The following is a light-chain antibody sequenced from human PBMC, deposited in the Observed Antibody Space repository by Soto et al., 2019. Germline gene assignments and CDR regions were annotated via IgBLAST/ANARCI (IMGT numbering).Light chain of an antibody. CDR3: QQYYSYPPT. V-gene: IGKV1-8*01. Sequence: AIRMTQSPSSLSASTGDRVTITCRASQGISSYLAWYHQKPGKAPKLLIYAASTLQSGVPSRFSGSGSGTDFPLTISCLQSEDFATYYCQQYYSYPPTFGQGNKVEIK. CDR2: AAS. J-gene: IGKJ1*01. CDR1: QGISSY.